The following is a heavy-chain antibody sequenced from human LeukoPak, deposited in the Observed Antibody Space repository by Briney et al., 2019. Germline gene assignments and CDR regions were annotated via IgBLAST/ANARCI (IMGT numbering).Heavy chain of an antibody. J-gene: IGHJ4*02. CDR1: GFTVSSNY. Sequence: PGGSLRLSCAASGFTVSSNYMSWVRQAPGKGLEWVSVIYSGGTTNHADSVKGRFTVSRDNSKNTLYLQMSSLRAEDTAVYFCARGSSRAFDYWGQGTLVTVSS. CDR2: IYSGGTT. CDR3: ARGSSRAFDY. V-gene: IGHV3-53*01. D-gene: IGHD2-2*01.